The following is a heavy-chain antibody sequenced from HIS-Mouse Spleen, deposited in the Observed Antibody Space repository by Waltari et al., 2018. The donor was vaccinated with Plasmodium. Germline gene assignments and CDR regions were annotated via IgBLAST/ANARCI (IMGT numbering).Heavy chain of an antibody. CDR3: ARDPGKVLFDY. Sequence: QVQLVQSVAEVKKPVSSVKDSCKASAQPFSGSYWHWVRQAPGQGLEGMGWINPNSGCTNYAQKFQGRVTMTRDTSISTAYMELSRLRSDDTAVYYCARDPGKVLFDYWGQGTLVTVSS. J-gene: IGHJ4*02. CDR2: INPNSGCT. V-gene: IGHV1-2*02. CDR1: AQPFSGSY.